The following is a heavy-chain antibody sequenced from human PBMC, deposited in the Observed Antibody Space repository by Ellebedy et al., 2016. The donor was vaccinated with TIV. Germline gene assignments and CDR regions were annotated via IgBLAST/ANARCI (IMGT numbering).Heavy chain of an antibody. V-gene: IGHV3-74*01. J-gene: IGHJ4*02. CDR3: VRDGVGAPPFDY. Sequence: GESLKISXAASGFTFSTYWMHWVRQAPEKGLVWVTRINSDGSSTNYADSVKGRFTISRDNAKNTLDLQMNSLRAEDTAVYYCVRDGVGAPPFDYWGQGTLVTVSS. D-gene: IGHD1-26*01. CDR2: INSDGSST. CDR1: GFTFSTYW.